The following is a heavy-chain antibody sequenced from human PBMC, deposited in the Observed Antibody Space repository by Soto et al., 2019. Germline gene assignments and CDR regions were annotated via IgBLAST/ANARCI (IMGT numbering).Heavy chain of an antibody. J-gene: IGHJ4*02. CDR3: ARGDKLSLYPQLDY. CDR1: GYTFTGNY. D-gene: IGHD3-16*02. V-gene: IGHV1-2*04. CDR2: INVNSGGT. Sequence: QVQLVQSGAEVKKPGASVKVSCKASGYTFTGNYMHWVRQAPGQGFEWMGWINVNSGGTKYAQKFQGWVTMTRDTSISPAYMELSRLRSDDTAVYYCARGDKLSLYPQLDYWGQGTLVTVSS.